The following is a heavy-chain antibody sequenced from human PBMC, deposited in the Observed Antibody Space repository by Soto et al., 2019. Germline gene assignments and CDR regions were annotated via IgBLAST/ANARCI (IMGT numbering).Heavy chain of an antibody. D-gene: IGHD6-13*01. J-gene: IGHJ6*02. Sequence: QVQLVQSGAEVTKPGSSVKGSCKASGGTFSSYAISWVRQAPGPGLEWMGGIIPIFGTANYAQKFEGRVTITADESTSTAYMELSSLRSEDTAVYYCARVVTRSSSSSDYYYGMDVWGQGTKVTVCS. V-gene: IGHV1-69*01. CDR1: GGTFSSYA. CDR3: ARVVTRSSSSSDYYYGMDV. CDR2: IIPIFGTA.